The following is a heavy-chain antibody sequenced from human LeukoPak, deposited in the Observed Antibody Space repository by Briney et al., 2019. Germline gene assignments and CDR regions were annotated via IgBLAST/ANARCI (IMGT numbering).Heavy chain of an antibody. CDR2: IYNYGST. D-gene: IGHD4-17*01. Sequence: SETLSLTCTVSGASITSHYWAWIRQSPEKGLEWIGYIYNYGSTKYEPSLKSRVSISDDTAKNQFSLNLKSVTAADTAVYYCARGVGYGDYFDFWGQGILVTVSS. V-gene: IGHV4-59*11. J-gene: IGHJ4*02. CDR1: GASITSHY. CDR3: ARGVGYGDYFDF.